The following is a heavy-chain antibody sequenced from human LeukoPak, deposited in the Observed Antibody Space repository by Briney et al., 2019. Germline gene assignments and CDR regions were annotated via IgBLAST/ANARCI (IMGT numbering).Heavy chain of an antibody. J-gene: IGHJ4*02. Sequence: GGSLRLSCAASGFTFSSYSMNWVRQAPGKGLEWVSSISSSSSYIYYADSVKGRFAISRDNAKNSLYLQMNSLRAGDTAVYYCARVHDRVATIPVDCWGQGTLVTVSS. V-gene: IGHV3-21*04. CDR1: GFTFSSYS. CDR2: ISSSSSYI. D-gene: IGHD5-12*01. CDR3: ARVHDRVATIPVDC.